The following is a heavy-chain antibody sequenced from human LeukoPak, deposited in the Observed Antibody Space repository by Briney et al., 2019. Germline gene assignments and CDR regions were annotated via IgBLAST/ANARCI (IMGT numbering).Heavy chain of an antibody. CDR3: ARERIAAAGEEFYYYYGMDV. J-gene: IGHJ6*02. CDR1: RYTFTSYY. Sequence: ASVKVPCKASRYTFTSYYMHWVRQAPGQGLEWMGIINPSGGSTSYAQKFQGRVTMTRDTSTSTVYMELSSLRSEDTAVYYCARERIAAAGEEFYYYYGMDVWGQGTTVTVSS. D-gene: IGHD6-13*01. V-gene: IGHV1-46*01. CDR2: INPSGGST.